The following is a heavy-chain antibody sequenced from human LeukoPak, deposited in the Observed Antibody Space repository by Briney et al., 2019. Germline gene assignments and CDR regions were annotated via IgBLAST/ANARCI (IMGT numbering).Heavy chain of an antibody. CDR3: ARVSSQVVGATRY. J-gene: IGHJ4*02. D-gene: IGHD1-26*01. V-gene: IGHV1-2*02. CDR1: GYTFTGYY. Sequence: ASVKVSCKASGYTFTGYYMHWVRQAPGQGLEWMGWINPNSGGTNYAQKFQGRVTMTRDTSISTAYMELSRLRSDGTAVYYCARVSSQVVGATRYWGQGTLVTVSS. CDR2: INPNSGGT.